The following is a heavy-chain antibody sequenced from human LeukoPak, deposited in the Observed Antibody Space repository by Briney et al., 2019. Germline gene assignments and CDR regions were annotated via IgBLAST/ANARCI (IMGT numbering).Heavy chain of an antibody. CDR1: GYTFTTYA. CDR2: INTDTGNP. D-gene: IGHD2-15*01. Sequence: ASVKVSYKASGYTFTTYAMKWVRQAPGQGLEWMGWINTDTGNPTYAQGFTGRFVFSLDTSVSTAYLQISSLKAEDTAVYYCARGYCSGGSCHTFDCWGQGTLVTVSS. CDR3: ARGYCSGGSCHTFDC. V-gene: IGHV7-4-1*02. J-gene: IGHJ4*02.